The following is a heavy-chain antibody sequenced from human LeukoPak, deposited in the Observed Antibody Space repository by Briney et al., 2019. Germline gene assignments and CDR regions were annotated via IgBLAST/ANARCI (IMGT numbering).Heavy chain of an antibody. CDR3: AMVQGYFQH. V-gene: IGHV5-51*01. Sequence: GESLKISCKGFGYSFTSYWIGWVRQMPGKGLEWLGIIYPGDSDTRYSPSFQGQVIFSVDRSISTAYLQWSSLKASDTAMYYCAMVQGYFQHWGQGTLVTVSS. CDR2: IYPGDSDT. CDR1: GYSFTSYW. D-gene: IGHD4/OR15-4a*01. J-gene: IGHJ1*01.